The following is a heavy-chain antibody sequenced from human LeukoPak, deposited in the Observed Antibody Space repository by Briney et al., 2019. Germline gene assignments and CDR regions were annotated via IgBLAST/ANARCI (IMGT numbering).Heavy chain of an antibody. CDR1: GGSFSGYY. CDR2: INHSGST. V-gene: IGHV4-34*01. CDR3: ARGALRFLEWLFQGVYFDY. J-gene: IGHJ4*02. D-gene: IGHD3-3*01. Sequence: SETLSLTCAVYGGSFSGYYWSWIRQPPGKGLEWIGEINHSGSTNYNPSLKSRVTISVDTSKNQSSLKLSSVTAADTAVYYCARGALRFLEWLFQGVYFDYWGQGTLVTVSS.